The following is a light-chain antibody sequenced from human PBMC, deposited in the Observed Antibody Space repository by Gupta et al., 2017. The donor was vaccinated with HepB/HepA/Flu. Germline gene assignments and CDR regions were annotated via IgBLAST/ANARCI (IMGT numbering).Light chain of an antibody. J-gene: IGLJ3*02. V-gene: IGLV2-14*01. CDR3: SSFTTSSTWV. CDR2: DVT. Sequence: QSALTQPASVSESPGQSIHISCPGSSSDIGSDNYVSWYQQHPGKAPKLIIFDVTNRPSGLSDRFAGSKSGNTASLTISGLQAEDEADYYCSSFTTSSTWVFGGGTKLTVL. CDR1: SSDIGSDNY.